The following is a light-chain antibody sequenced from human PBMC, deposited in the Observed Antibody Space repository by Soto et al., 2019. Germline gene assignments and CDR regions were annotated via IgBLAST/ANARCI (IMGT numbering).Light chain of an antibody. V-gene: IGLV2-14*03. J-gene: IGLJ1*01. Sequence: QSVLTQPASVSGSPGQSITISCTGTSSDVGGYNYVSWYQQHPGKAPKLMIFDVSNRPSGISNRFSGSKSGNTASLTISGLQAEDEADYYCSSYTSSNILEVFGTGTKVTVL. CDR2: DVS. CDR3: SSYTSSNILEV. CDR1: SSDVGGYNY.